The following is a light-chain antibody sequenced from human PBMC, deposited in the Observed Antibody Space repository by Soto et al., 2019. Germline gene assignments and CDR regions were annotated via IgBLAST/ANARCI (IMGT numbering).Light chain of an antibody. CDR1: QSSHTS. V-gene: IGKV3-11*01. Sequence: VLTPSPATLSLSPGERATLSCRASQSSHTSLAWYQQKSGKPPRLVIYDSTLRANGVPDRFGGSRSGTEFTLTINSLEPEDFAVYYCQQRNVWPPITFGQGTKVDIK. J-gene: IGKJ1*01. CDR2: DST. CDR3: QQRNVWPPIT.